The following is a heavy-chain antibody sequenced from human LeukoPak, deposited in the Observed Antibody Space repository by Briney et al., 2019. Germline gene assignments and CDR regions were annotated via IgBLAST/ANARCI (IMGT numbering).Heavy chain of an antibody. D-gene: IGHD5-18*01. J-gene: IGHJ4*02. V-gene: IGHV3-23*01. CDR2: TSGSGGST. Sequence: GGSLRLSCAASEFTFSSYAMSWVRQAPGKGLQWVSATSGSGGSTYHADSVKGRFTISRDNSKNTLYLQMNSLRAEDTAVYYCAKESTAMVDWGQGTLVTVSS. CDR3: AKESTAMVD. CDR1: EFTFSSYA.